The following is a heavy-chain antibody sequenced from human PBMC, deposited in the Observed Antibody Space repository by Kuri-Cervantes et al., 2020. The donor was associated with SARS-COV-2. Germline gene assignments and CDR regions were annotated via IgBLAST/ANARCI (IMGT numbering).Heavy chain of an antibody. CDR1: GGTFSSYA. D-gene: IGHD3-3*01. V-gene: IGHV1-69*13. CDR3: ARHVNDFWSGYYYYYYMDV. Sequence: SVKVSCKASGGTFSSYAISWVRQAPGQGLEWMGGIIPIFGTANYAQKFQGRVTITADESTSTAYMELSSLRSEDTAVYYCARHVNDFWSGYYYYYYMDVWGKGTTVTVSS. CDR2: IIPIFGTA. J-gene: IGHJ6*03.